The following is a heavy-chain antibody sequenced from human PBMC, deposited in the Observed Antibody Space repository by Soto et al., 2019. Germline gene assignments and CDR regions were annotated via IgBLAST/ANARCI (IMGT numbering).Heavy chain of an antibody. CDR3: ARWVWFGESPGY. D-gene: IGHD3-10*01. Sequence: QLQLQESGPGLVKPSETLSLTCTVSGGSISSSSYYWGWIRQPPGKGLEWIGSIYYSGSTYYNPSLKSRVTISVDTSKNQFSLKLSSVTAADTAVYYCARWVWFGESPGYWGQGTLVTVSS. CDR2: IYYSGST. V-gene: IGHV4-39*01. CDR1: GGSISSSSYY. J-gene: IGHJ4*02.